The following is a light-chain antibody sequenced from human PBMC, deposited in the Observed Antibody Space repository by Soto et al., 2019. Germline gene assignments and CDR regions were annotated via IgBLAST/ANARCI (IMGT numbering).Light chain of an antibody. CDR2: EVT. CDR1: SSDVGGYNY. Sequence: HSALAQPASVSGSPGQTIAISGTGTSSDVGGYNYVSWYQQHSGEAPKLLIHEVTHWPSGVSNRFSGSKSGNAASLIISGLQAEDEADYYCSSYSGSSTPYVFGSGTKVTVL. J-gene: IGLJ1*01. CDR3: SSYSGSSTPYV. V-gene: IGLV2-14*01.